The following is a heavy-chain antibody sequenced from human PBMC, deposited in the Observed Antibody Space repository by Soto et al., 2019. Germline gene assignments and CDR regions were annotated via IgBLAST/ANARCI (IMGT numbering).Heavy chain of an antibody. CDR2: TYYRSKWYN. D-gene: IGHD2-21*02. V-gene: IGHV6-1*01. CDR1: GDSVSSNSAS. CDR3: ARGRTASDAFDI. Sequence: SQTLSLTCAISGDSVSSNSASWNWIRQSPSRGLEWLGRTYYRSKWYNDYAVSLKSRVTINPDTSKNQFSVQLDSVTPEDTAVYYCARGRTASDAFDIWGQGTMVTVSS. J-gene: IGHJ3*02.